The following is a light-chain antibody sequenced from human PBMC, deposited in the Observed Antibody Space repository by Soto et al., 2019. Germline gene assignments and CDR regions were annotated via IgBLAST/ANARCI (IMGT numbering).Light chain of an antibody. J-gene: IGKJ2*01. Sequence: DIPMTQSPSSVSASVGDRVTITCRASQLISTWLAWYQQKPGKAPKLLIYTASSLQSGVPSRFSGSGSGTDFTLTISRLQPEDFATYYCQQTNTFPYTFGQGTKLEI. V-gene: IGKV1D-12*01. CDR2: TAS. CDR1: QLISTW. CDR3: QQTNTFPYT.